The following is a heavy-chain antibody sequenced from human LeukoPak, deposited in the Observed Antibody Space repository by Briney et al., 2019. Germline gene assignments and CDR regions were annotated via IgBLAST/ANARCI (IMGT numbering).Heavy chain of an antibody. J-gene: IGHJ6*02. Sequence: SETLSLTCAVSGGSISSGGYSWSWIRQPPGKGLEWIGYIYHSGSTYYNPSLKSRVTISVDRSKNQFSLKLSSVTAADTAVYYCASEGSSSWYPISYYYYGMDVWGQGTTVTVSS. D-gene: IGHD6-13*01. CDR1: GGSISSGGYS. V-gene: IGHV4-30-2*01. CDR3: ASEGSSSWYPISYYYYGMDV. CDR2: IYHSGST.